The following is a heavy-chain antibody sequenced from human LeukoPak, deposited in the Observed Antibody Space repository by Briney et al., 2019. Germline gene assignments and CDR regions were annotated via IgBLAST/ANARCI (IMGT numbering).Heavy chain of an antibody. D-gene: IGHD4-17*01. CDR3: ARHFFGDSDDAFDI. V-gene: IGHV4-39*01. Sequence: SETLSLTCTVSGGSISSSSYYWGWIRQPPGKGLEWIGSIYYSGSTYYNPSLKSRVTISVDTSKNQFSLKLSSVTAADTAVYYCARHFFGDSDDAFDIWGQGTMVTVPS. CDR1: GGSISSSSYY. CDR2: IYYSGST. J-gene: IGHJ3*02.